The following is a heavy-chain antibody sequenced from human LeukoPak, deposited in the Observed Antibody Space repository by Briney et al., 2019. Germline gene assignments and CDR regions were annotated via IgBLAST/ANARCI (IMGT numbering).Heavy chain of an antibody. Sequence: GGSLRLSCAASGFTFSRYWMSWVRQAPGKGLEWVANIKQDGREKYYVDSVKGRFTISRDNAKNSLYLQMNSLRAEDTAVYYCAREPLDYWGQGTLVTVSS. J-gene: IGHJ4*02. D-gene: IGHD1-14*01. CDR2: IKQDGREK. CDR1: GFTFSRYW. V-gene: IGHV3-7*03. CDR3: AREPLDY.